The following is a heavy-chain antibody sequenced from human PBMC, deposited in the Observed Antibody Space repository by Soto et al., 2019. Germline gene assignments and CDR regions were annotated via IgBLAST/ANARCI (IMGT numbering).Heavy chain of an antibody. Sequence: QVQLVQSGAEVKKPGASVKVSCKASGYTFTSYGISWVRQAPGQGLEWMGWISAYNGNTNYAQKLQGRVTRTTHTSTSTAYMELRSLRSDDTAVYYCARDRTRLKMTTFFFDPCGQGTLVTVSS. J-gene: IGHJ5*02. D-gene: IGHD4-4*01. V-gene: IGHV1-18*01. CDR2: ISAYNGNT. CDR3: ARDRTRLKMTTFFFDP. CDR1: GYTFTSYG.